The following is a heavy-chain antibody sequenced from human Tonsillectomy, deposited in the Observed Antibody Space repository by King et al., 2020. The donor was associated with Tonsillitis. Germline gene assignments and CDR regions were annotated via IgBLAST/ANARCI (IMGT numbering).Heavy chain of an antibody. D-gene: IGHD5-12*01. CDR1: GYTFTGYY. Sequence: QLVQSGAEVKKPGASVKVSCKASGYTFTGYYMHWVRQAPGQGLEWMGWINPNSGGTNYAQKFQGRVTMSRDTFNSTAYMELSRLRSDDTAVYYCASAPFPSVYIVATIEEIKYYFDYWGQGTLVTVSS. V-gene: IGHV1-2*02. CDR3: ASAPFPSVYIVATIEEIKYYFDY. CDR2: INPNSGGT. J-gene: IGHJ4*02.